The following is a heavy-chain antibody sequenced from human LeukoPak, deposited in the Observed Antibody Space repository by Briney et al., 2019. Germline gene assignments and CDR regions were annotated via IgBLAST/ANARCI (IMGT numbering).Heavy chain of an antibody. D-gene: IGHD3-22*01. CDR1: GFTFSTYG. J-gene: IGHJ4*02. V-gene: IGHV3-30*02. Sequence: GGSLRLSCAASGFTFSTYGMHWVRQAPGKGLEWVAFIRYDAINKYYADSVKGRFTISRDNSKNTLYLQMNSLRAEDTAVYYCAKGRKAGHYYDSSGYYYFDYWGQGTLVTVSS. CDR2: IRYDAINK. CDR3: AKGRKAGHYYDSSGYYYFDY.